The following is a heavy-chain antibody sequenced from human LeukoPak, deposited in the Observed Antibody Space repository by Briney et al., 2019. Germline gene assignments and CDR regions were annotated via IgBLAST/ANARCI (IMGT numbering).Heavy chain of an antibody. V-gene: IGHV4-61*08. CDR2: IYYSGST. Sequence: SETLSLTCTVSGGSVSSGDYYWSWIRQPPGKGLQWIGFIYYSGSTNYNPSLQSRVTISVDTSKTQFSLKLSSVTAADTAIYYCASYPTPPSGDFPDYWGQGTLVTVSS. CDR1: GGSVSSGDYY. D-gene: IGHD7-27*01. CDR3: ASYPTPPSGDFPDY. J-gene: IGHJ4*02.